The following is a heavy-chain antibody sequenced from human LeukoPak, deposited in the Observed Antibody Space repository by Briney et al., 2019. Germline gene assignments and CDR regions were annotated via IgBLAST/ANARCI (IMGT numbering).Heavy chain of an antibody. CDR2: IGYSGDS. D-gene: IGHD5-24*01. Sequence: SETLSLTCTVSGVSISSGDYYWSWIRQSPGEGLEWIGYIGYSGDSYYNPSLRSRVTISVDTSKKQFSLGLNSVTAADTAVYYCARVEAATTNPRFDSWGQGTPITVSS. CDR3: ARVEAATTNPRFDS. J-gene: IGHJ4*02. V-gene: IGHV4-30-4*01. CDR1: GVSISSGDYY.